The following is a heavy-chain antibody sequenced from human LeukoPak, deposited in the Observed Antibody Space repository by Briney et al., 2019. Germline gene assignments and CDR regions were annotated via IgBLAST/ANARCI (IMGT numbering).Heavy chain of an antibody. CDR3: AREGSSSWYQSYYYYMDV. V-gene: IGHV1-18*01. CDR2: ISASNGNT. CDR1: GYTFTSYG. J-gene: IGHJ6*03. D-gene: IGHD6-13*01. Sequence: APVKVSCKASGYTFTSYGISWVRQAPGQGLEWMGWISASNGNTNYAQKLQGRVTMTTDTSTSTAYMELRSLRSDDTAVYYCAREGSSSWYQSYYYYMDVWGKGTTVTVSS.